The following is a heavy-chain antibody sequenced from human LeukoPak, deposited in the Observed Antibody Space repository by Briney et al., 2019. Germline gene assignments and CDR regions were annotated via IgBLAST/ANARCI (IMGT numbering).Heavy chain of an antibody. J-gene: IGHJ4*02. CDR1: GDSISSSSSYY. CDR2: IYYSGST. Sequence: SETLSLTCIVSGDSISSSSSYYWGWIRQPPGKGLEWIGSIYYSGSTYYNPSLKSRVTISVDTSKNQFSLKLSSVTAADTAMYYCARQQYSYGLYFFDYWGQGTLVTVSS. CDR3: ARQQYSYGLYFFDY. D-gene: IGHD5-18*01. V-gene: IGHV4-39*01.